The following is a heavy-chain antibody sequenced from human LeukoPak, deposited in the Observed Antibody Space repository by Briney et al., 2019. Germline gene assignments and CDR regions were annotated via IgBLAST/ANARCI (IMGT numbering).Heavy chain of an antibody. D-gene: IGHD6-13*01. J-gene: IGHJ5*02. V-gene: IGHV4-59*01. CDR2: IYYSGST. CDR3: ARVAVVTGIAAAGTGENWFDP. CDR1: GGSISSYY. Sequence: SETLSLTCTVSGGSISSYYWSWIRQPPGKGLEWIGYIYYSGSTNYNPSLKSRVTISVDTSKNQFSLKLSSVTAADTAVYYCARVAVVTGIAAAGTGENWFDPWGQGTLVTVSS.